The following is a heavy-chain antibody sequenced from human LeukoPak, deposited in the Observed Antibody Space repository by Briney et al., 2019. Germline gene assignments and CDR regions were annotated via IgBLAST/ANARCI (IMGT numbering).Heavy chain of an antibody. V-gene: IGHV3-30-3*01. D-gene: IGHD3-10*01. CDR1: GFTFSSYA. Sequence: PGRSLRLSCAASGFTFSSYAMHWVRQAPGKGLEWVAVISYDGSNKYYADSVKGRFTISRDNSKNTLYLQMNGLRGEDTGVYYCAPPMTVRFDSWGQGTLVTVSS. J-gene: IGHJ4*02. CDR2: ISYDGSNK. CDR3: APPMTVRFDS.